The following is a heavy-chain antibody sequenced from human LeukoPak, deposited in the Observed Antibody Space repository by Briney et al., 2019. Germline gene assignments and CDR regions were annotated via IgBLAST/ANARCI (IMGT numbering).Heavy chain of an antibody. J-gene: IGHJ4*02. CDR2: ISGSGGST. Sequence: GGSLRLSCAASGFTFSSYAMSWVRQAPGKGLEWVSTISGSGGSTYYADSVKGRFTISRDNSKNTLYLQMHSLRAEDTAVYHCAKDRGSVSLVRGVMGYWGQGTLVTVSS. V-gene: IGHV3-23*01. CDR3: AKDRGSVSLVRGVMGY. D-gene: IGHD3-10*01. CDR1: GFTFSSYA.